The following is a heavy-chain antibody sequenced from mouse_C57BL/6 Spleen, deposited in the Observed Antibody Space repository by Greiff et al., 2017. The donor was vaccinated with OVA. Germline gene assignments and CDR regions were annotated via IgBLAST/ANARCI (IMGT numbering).Heavy chain of an antibody. V-gene: IGHV1-64*01. D-gene: IGHD1-1*01. J-gene: IGHJ4*01. CDR1: GYTFTSYW. Sequence: QVQLKQPGAELVKPGASVKLSCKASGYTFTSYWMHWVKQRPGQGLVWIGMIHPNSGSTNYNEKFKSKATLTVDKSSSTAYMQLSSLTSEDSAVYYCARDSYYYGSSYDYAMDYWGQGTSVTVSS. CDR2: IHPNSGST. CDR3: ARDSYYYGSSYDYAMDY.